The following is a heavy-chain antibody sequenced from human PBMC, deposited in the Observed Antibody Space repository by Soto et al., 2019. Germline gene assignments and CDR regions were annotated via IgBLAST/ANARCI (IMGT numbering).Heavy chain of an antibody. Sequence: ASVKVSCKASGYLFTAYSMHWVRLAPGQGLEWMGVVNPSGGNTGSAQRFQGRLTMTRNTSINTAYMELTSLTSEDAAVYFCARVHTVATYFDVWGRGTLVTVSS. D-gene: IGHD4-17*01. J-gene: IGHJ2*01. CDR1: GYLFTAYS. CDR3: ARVHTVATYFDV. CDR2: VNPSGGNT. V-gene: IGHV1-46*01.